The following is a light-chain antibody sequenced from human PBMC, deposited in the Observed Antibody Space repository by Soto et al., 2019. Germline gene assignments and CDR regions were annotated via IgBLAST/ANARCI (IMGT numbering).Light chain of an antibody. CDR2: DVS. V-gene: IGLV2-14*01. CDR3: SSYTSSSTPSV. CDR1: SSDVGGYNY. J-gene: IGLJ1*01. Sequence: QSVLTQPASVSGSPGQSITISCTGTSSDVGGYNYVSWYQQHPGKAPKIMIYDVSNRPSGVSNRFSGSKSCNTASLTISGLQAEDEDDYYCSSYTSSSTPSVFGTGTKLTVL.